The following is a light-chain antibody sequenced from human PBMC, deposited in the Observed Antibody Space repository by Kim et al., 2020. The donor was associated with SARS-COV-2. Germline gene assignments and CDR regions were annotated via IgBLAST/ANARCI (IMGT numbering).Light chain of an antibody. J-gene: IGKJ1*01. V-gene: IGKV3-15*01. CDR1: QSISSN. Sequence: EIVMTQSPATLSVSPGERATLSCRASQSISSNLVWYLQKPGQAPRLLIYGASTRATGIPARFSGSGSGTEFTLNISSLQSEDFAVYYCQQFNNWPRTFGQGTKVEIK. CDR3: QQFNNWPRT. CDR2: GAS.